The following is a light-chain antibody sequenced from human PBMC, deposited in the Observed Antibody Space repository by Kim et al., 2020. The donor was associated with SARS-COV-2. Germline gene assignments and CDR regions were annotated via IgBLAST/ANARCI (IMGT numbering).Light chain of an antibody. J-gene: IGKJ1*01. CDR3: QQSYSTPQM. CDR2: AAS. Sequence: DIQMTQSPSSLSASVGDRVTITCRASQSISSYLNWYQQKPGKAPKLLIYAASSLQSGVPSRFSGSGSGTDFTLTISSLQPEDFATYYCQQSYSTPQMFGQGTKVDIK. CDR1: QSISSY. V-gene: IGKV1-39*01.